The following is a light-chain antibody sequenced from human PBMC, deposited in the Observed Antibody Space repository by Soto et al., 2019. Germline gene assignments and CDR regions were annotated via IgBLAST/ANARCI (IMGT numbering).Light chain of an antibody. CDR1: SSDVGSYNL. CDR3: CSYAGSSTYV. J-gene: IGLJ1*01. CDR2: EGS. Sequence: QSVLTQPASVSGPPGQSITISCTGTSSDVGSYNLVSWYQQHPGKAPKLMIYEGSKRPSGVSNRFSGSKSGNTASLTISGLQAEDEADYYCCSYAGSSTYVCGTGTKVTVL. V-gene: IGLV2-23*01.